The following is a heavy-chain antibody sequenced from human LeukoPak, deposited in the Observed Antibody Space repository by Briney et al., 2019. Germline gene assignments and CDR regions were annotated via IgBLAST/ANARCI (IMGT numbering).Heavy chain of an antibody. CDR1: GYTFTGYY. Sequence: ASVKVSCKASGYTFTGYYMHWVRQAPGQGLEWMGWINPNSGGTNYAQKFQGRVTMTRDTSISTAYMELSRLRSDDTAVYYCARDGTYYDYVWGSYRFGYWGQGTLVTVSS. D-gene: IGHD3-16*02. J-gene: IGHJ4*02. CDR2: INPNSGGT. CDR3: ARDGTYYDYVWGSYRFGY. V-gene: IGHV1-2*02.